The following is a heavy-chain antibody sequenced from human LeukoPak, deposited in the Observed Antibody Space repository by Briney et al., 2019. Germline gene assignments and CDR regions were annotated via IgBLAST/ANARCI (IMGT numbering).Heavy chain of an antibody. CDR3: ARGLRYFDWYFSD. CDR1: GGSISSNNYY. D-gene: IGHD3-9*01. Sequence: PSETLSLTCTVSGGSISSNNYYWGWIRQHPGKGLEWIGSIYYSGSTYYNPSLKSRVTISVDTSKNQFSLKLSSVTAADTAVYYCARGLRYFDWYFSDWGQGTLVTVSS. J-gene: IGHJ4*02. CDR2: IYYSGST. V-gene: IGHV4-39*01.